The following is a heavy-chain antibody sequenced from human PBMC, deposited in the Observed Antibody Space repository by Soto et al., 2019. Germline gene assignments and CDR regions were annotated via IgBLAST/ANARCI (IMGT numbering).Heavy chain of an antibody. Sequence: QVQLVQSGAEVKKPEASVKVSCKASGYTFTNYGITWVRQAPGQGLEWMGWISAYKTNIKYAQKFQGRVTLTTDTSTSTAYMELTSLRSDDTAIYYCVRDLDGSGAYYTDFWGQGTLVTVSS. J-gene: IGHJ4*02. CDR1: GYTFTNYG. CDR2: ISAYKTNI. CDR3: VRDLDGSGAYYTDF. D-gene: IGHD3-10*01. V-gene: IGHV1-18*01.